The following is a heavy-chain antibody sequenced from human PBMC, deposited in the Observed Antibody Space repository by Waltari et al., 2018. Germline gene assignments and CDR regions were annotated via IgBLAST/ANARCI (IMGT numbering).Heavy chain of an antibody. V-gene: IGHV3-11*01. D-gene: IGHD5-12*01. CDR1: VFPFSDYY. Sequence: QVQLVESGGGLVKPGGSLRLSCAASVFPFSDYYMSCIRQAPGKGLEWVSYISSSGSTIYYADSMKGRFTISRDNAKNSVYLQMNSLRAEDTAVYYCASLPLRYYFDYWGLGTLVTVSS. CDR3: ASLPLRYYFDY. J-gene: IGHJ4*02. CDR2: ISSSGSTI.